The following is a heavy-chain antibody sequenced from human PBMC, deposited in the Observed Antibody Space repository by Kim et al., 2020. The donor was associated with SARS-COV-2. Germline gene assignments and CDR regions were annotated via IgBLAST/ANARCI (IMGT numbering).Heavy chain of an antibody. CDR3: ARDRITVTVMDV. J-gene: IGHJ6*02. Sequence: GGSLRLSCAASGFTFSSYAMHWVRQAPGKGLEWVAVISYDGSNKYYADSVKGRFTISRDNSKNTLYLQMNSLRAEDTAVYYCARDRITVTVMDVWGQGTTVTVSS. CDR2: ISYDGSNK. D-gene: IGHD4-17*01. CDR1: GFTFSSYA. V-gene: IGHV3-30*04.